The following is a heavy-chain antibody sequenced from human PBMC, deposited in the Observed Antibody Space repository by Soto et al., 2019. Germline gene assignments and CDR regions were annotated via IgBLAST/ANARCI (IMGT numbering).Heavy chain of an antibody. D-gene: IGHD6-19*01. Sequence: VQLVESGGGLVQPGRSLRLSCAASGFTFDDYAMHWVRQAPGKGLEWVSGISWNSGSIGYADSVKGRFTISRDNAKNSLYLQMNSLRAEYTALYYCAKDGRVNSSGWFGYWGQGTLVTVSS. CDR2: ISWNSGSI. V-gene: IGHV3-9*01. J-gene: IGHJ4*02. CDR1: GFTFDDYA. CDR3: AKDGRVNSSGWFGY.